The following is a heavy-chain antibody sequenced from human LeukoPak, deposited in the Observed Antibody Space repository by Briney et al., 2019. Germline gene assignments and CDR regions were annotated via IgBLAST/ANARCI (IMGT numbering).Heavy chain of an antibody. D-gene: IGHD3-22*01. J-gene: IGHJ5*02. CDR2: ISDSGSTNHNT. CDR1: GGSISSYY. V-gene: IGHV4-59*01. Sequence: SETLSLTCTVSGGSISSYYWNWIRQPPGKGLEWIGYISDSGSTNHNTNFNPSLKSRVTISVDTSKNQFSLKLSSVTAADTAVYYCAREGWPYYYDSSGRGGWFDPWGQGTQVTVSS. CDR3: AREGWPYYYDSSGRGGWFDP.